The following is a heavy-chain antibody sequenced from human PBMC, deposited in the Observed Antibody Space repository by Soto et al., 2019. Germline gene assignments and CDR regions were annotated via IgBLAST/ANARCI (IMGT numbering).Heavy chain of an antibody. CDR1: GGTFSSYA. D-gene: IGHD5-12*01. CDR2: NIPIFGTA. CDR3: AGIVATIEAPYYYYYGMDV. Sequence: SVKVSCKASGGTFSSYAISWVRQAPGQGLEWMGGNIPIFGTANYAQKFQGRVTITADESTSTAYMELSSLRSEDTAVYYCAGIVATIEAPYYYYYGMDVWGQGTTVTVSS. J-gene: IGHJ6*02. V-gene: IGHV1-69*13.